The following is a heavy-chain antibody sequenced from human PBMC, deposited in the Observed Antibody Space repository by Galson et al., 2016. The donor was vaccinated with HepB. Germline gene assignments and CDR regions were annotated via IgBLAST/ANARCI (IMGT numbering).Heavy chain of an antibody. D-gene: IGHD2-15*01. CDR2: IYYSGST. Sequence: SETLSLTCIVSGGSISPYYWSWIRQPPGKGLEWIGYIYYSGSTNYNPSLKSRVTMSVDTSTNQFSLKLTSVTAADTALYYCARLQCSGGSCYDYFYYGLDVWGQATTVTVSS. CDR1: GGSISPYY. CDR3: ARLQCSGGSCYDYFYYGLDV. J-gene: IGHJ6*02. V-gene: IGHV4-59*01.